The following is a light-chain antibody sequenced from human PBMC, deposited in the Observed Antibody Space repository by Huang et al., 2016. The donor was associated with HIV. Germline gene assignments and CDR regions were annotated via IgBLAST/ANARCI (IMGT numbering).Light chain of an antibody. CDR3: QQYNNWPPLT. CDR2: CAS. CDR1: QSVSSN. V-gene: IGKV3-15*01. Sequence: EIVMTQSPATLSVSPGERATISCRASQSVSSNLAWYQQKPGQAPRLIIYCASTRATGIPARCSGSGSGTEFTLTISSLQSEDFAVYYCQQYNNWPPLTFGGGTKVEIK. J-gene: IGKJ4*01.